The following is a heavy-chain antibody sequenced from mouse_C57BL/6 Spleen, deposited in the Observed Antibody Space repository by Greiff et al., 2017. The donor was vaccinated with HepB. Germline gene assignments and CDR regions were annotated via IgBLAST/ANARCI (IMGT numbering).Heavy chain of an antibody. Sequence: VQLQQPGAELVKPGASVKLSCKASGYTFTSYWMHWVKQRPGQGLEWIGMIHPNSGSTNYNEKFKSKATLTVDKSSSTAYMQLSSLTSEDSAVYYCARESPITTVVAPHAMDYWGQGTSVTVSS. CDR2: IHPNSGST. CDR3: ARESPITTVVAPHAMDY. V-gene: IGHV1-64*01. J-gene: IGHJ4*01. D-gene: IGHD1-1*01. CDR1: GYTFTSYW.